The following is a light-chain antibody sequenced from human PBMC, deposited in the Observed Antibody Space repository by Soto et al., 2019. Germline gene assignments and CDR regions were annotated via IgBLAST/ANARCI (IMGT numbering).Light chain of an antibody. CDR2: DAS. CDR1: QDISNY. J-gene: IGKJ4*01. Sequence: DIQMTQSPSSLSASVGDRVTITCQASQDISNYLNWYQQKPGKAPQLLVYDASNLETGVPSRFSGSGAGTDFTFTISRLQPEDIATYYCQQYDNLSLTFCGGTKVEIK. CDR3: QQYDNLSLT. V-gene: IGKV1-33*01.